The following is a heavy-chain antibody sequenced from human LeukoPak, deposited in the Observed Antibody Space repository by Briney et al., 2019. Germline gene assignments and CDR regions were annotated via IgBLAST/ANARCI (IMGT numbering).Heavy chain of an antibody. CDR3: ARVRGGSGCYRYYGMDV. CDR1: GFTFSSYG. Sequence: GGSLRLSCAASGFTFSSYGMHWVRQAPGKGLEWVAVISYDGSNKYYADSVKGRFTISRDNSKNTLYLQMNSLRAEDTAVYYCARVRGGSGCYRYYGMDVWGQGTTVTVSS. CDR2: ISYDGSNK. J-gene: IGHJ6*02. V-gene: IGHV3-30*03. D-gene: IGHD3-10*01.